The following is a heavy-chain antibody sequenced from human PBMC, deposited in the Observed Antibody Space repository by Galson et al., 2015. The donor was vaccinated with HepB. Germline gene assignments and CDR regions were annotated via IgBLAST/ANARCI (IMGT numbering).Heavy chain of an antibody. CDR2: IKQDGSEE. J-gene: IGHJ6*02. CDR1: GFTFSNYW. CDR3: AVPQPWSYSDLGYSGVDV. D-gene: IGHD1-26*01. V-gene: IGHV3-7*03. Sequence: SLRLSCAVSGFTFSNYWMTWVRQTPGKGLEWVALIKQDGSEEVYVDSVKGRFTISRDNAKNSLYLQMNSLRAEDTAVYYCAVPQPWSYSDLGYSGVDVWGQGTTVTVSS.